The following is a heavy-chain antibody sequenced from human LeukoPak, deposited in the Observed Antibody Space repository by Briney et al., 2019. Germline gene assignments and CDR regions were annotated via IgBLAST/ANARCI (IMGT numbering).Heavy chain of an antibody. D-gene: IGHD3-16*01. J-gene: IGHJ4*02. CDR3: ARESKLGD. CDR2: IKHDGTEK. V-gene: IGHV3-7*01. CDR1: GFNFRSSW. Sequence: GGSLRLSCAASGFNFRSSWMSWVRQAPGKGLEWVANIKHDGTEKYYVDSVKGRFTISRDNAKNPLYLQINSLRAEDTAVYYCARESKLGDWGQGTLVTVSS.